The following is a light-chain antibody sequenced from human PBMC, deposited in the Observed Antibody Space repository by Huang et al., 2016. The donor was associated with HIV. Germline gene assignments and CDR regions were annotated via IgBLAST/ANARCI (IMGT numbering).Light chain of an antibody. V-gene: IGKV3-15*01. CDR2: AAS. CDR3: QQYNDFRST. J-gene: IGKJ3*01. Sequence: ETVMPQSPVTLSVSPGDRASLSCRSSQIVSSHLAWYQQKPGQAPRRLIYAASTRATGVPARFSGSGAGTEFTLTICTLQSEDSAVYYCQQYNDFRSTFGPGTRVEIK. CDR1: QIVSSH.